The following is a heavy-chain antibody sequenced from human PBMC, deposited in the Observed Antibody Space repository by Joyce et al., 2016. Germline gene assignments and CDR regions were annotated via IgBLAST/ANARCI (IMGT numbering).Heavy chain of an antibody. V-gene: IGHV3-23*01. D-gene: IGHD4-17*01. CDR3: AKDQDYGDYSVDY. CDR1: RFAFSRYA. CDR2: ISSSGGST. J-gene: IGHJ4*02. Sequence: EVQLLESGGGLVQTGGSRRLSCAASRFAFSRYAMSWVRQAPGKGVEWVSRISSSGGSTYYADYVEGRFTISRDNSENTPYLQMNGLRAGDTAVYYCAKDQDYGDYSVDYWGQGTLVTVSS.